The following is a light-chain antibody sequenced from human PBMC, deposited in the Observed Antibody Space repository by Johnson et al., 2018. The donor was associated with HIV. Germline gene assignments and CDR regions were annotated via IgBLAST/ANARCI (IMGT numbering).Light chain of an antibody. CDR3: GTWDNSLNTGAV. J-gene: IGLJ1*01. CDR2: ENN. CDR1: SSNIGNNY. Sequence: QSVLTQPPSVSAAPGQKVTISCSGSSSNIGNNYVSWYQQLPRGAPKLLIYENNKRPSGIPDRFSGSKSGTSATLGITGLQTGDEADYYCGTWDNSLNTGAVFGPGTKVTVL. V-gene: IGLV1-51*02.